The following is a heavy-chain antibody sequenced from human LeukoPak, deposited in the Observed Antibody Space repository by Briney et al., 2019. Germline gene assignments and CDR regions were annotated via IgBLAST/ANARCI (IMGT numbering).Heavy chain of an antibody. V-gene: IGHV3-73*01. J-gene: IGHJ3*02. Sequence: GGSLRLSCAASGFTSSGSAMHWVRQAPGKGLEWVGRIRSKANSYATAYAASVKGRFTISRDDSKNTAYLQMNSLKTEDTAVYYCTRDPPSTIFGAVYAFDIWGQGTMVTVSS. D-gene: IGHD3-3*01. CDR2: IRSKANSYAT. CDR1: GFTSSGSA. CDR3: TRDPPSTIFGAVYAFDI.